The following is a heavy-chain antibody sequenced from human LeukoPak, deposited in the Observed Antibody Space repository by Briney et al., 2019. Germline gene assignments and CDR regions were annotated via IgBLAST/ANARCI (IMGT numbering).Heavy chain of an antibody. CDR1: GYTLTELS. CDR2: FDPEDGET. Sequence: ASVKVSCKVSGYTLTELSMHWVRQAPGKGLVWMGGFDPEDGETIYAQKFQGRVTMTEDASTDTAYMELSRLRSEDTAVYYCATGLDMFGESVWDFDYWGQGTLVTVSS. CDR3: ATGLDMFGESVWDFDY. J-gene: IGHJ4*02. V-gene: IGHV1-24*01. D-gene: IGHD3-10*02.